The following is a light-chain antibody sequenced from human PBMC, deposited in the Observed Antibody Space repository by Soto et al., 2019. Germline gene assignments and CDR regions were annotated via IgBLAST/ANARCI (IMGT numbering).Light chain of an antibody. CDR3: QQYNSSPLT. V-gene: IGKV1-5*03. Sequence: DIQMTQSPSTLSASVGARVPITCRASQSISIWLAWYQQKPGKAPKLLIYKASSLESGVPSRFSGSGSGTEFTLTISNLQPEDSATYYCQQYNSSPLTFGGGTKVDIK. CDR1: QSISIW. J-gene: IGKJ4*01. CDR2: KAS.